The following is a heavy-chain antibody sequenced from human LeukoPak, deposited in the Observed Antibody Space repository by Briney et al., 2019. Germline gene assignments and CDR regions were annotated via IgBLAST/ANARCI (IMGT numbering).Heavy chain of an antibody. V-gene: IGHV3-48*03. J-gene: IGHJ6*04. Sequence: GGALRLSCAASGFTFSTYDMNWVRQAPGKGLEGVSCISNSACIIKYADSVKGRFTISRDNAENSLYLQMNSLRAEDTAVYYCAELGITMIGGVWGKGTTVTISS. CDR1: GFTFSTYD. CDR3: AELGITMIGGV. D-gene: IGHD3-10*02. CDR2: ISNSACII.